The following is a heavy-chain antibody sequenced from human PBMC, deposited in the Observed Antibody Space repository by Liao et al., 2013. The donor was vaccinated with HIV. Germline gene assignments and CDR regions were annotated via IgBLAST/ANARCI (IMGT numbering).Heavy chain of an antibody. CDR3: TRELGGLALD. J-gene: IGHJ4*02. D-gene: IGHD3-3*01. CDR1: GGSVATSDSY. Sequence: QVQLQESGPGVVKPTETLSLTCSVSGGSVATSDSYWGWIRQSPGKGLEWIGTVYHDGNTYYNPSLKRRVTISLDMSKNQFSLKMRSLTSADTAIYYCTRELGGLALDWGQGSLVAVSA. CDR2: VYHDGNT. V-gene: IGHV4-39*07.